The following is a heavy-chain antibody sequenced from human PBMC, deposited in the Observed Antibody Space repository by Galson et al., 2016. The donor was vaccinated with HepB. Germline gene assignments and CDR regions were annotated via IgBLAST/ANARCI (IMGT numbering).Heavy chain of an antibody. Sequence: SETLSLTCTVSGGSISSSNYYWGWIRQPPGKGLEWIGTISYSGSTHYNPSLKSRVTISVDTSKNQFSLKLSSVTAADTAVYYCARKYCSGDSCYPGYWGQGTLVTVSS. CDR1: GGSISSSNYY. J-gene: IGHJ4*02. V-gene: IGHV4-39*01. D-gene: IGHD2-15*01. CDR3: ARKYCSGDSCYPGY. CDR2: ISYSGST.